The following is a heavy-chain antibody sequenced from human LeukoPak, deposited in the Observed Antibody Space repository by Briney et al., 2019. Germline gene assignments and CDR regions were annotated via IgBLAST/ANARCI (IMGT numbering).Heavy chain of an antibody. CDR1: GGSFSAYY. Sequence: SETLSLTCAVYGGSFSAYYWAWIRHPPGRGLEWIGEINHSGSSNYNSSLRSRVTISVDTSYKQFSLRLSSVTAADTAVYYCPPRGDIEHSYVYGKWFDPWGQGTRVTVSS. J-gene: IGHJ5*02. D-gene: IGHD5-18*01. CDR3: PPRGDIEHSYVYGKWFDP. CDR2: INHSGSS. V-gene: IGHV4-34*01.